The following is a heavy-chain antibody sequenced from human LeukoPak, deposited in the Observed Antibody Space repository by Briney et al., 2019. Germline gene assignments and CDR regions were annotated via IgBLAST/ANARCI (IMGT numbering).Heavy chain of an antibody. Sequence: GGSLRLSCAASGFTFSSYAMSWVRQAPGKGLEWVSAISKSGDSTFYADSVKGRFTISRDNSKNTLYLQMNSLRAEDTAVYYCAKDYYGDYTPRAFDYWGQGTLVTVSS. CDR2: ISKSGDST. J-gene: IGHJ4*02. D-gene: IGHD4-17*01. CDR3: AKDYYGDYTPRAFDY. V-gene: IGHV3-23*01. CDR1: GFTFSSYA.